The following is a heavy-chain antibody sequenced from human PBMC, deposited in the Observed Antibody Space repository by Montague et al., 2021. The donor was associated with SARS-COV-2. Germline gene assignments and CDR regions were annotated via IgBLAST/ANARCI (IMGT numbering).Heavy chain of an antibody. V-gene: IGHV4-59*01. J-gene: IGHJ3*02. CDR2: IYYSGST. Sequence: SETLSLTCTVSGGSITSYPWSWIRQPPGKGLEWIGYIYYSGSTNYNPSLKSRVTISVDTSKNQFSLKLSSVTAADTAVFYCAREGYYDSRGYYVPDAFDIWGQGTMVTVSS. D-gene: IGHD3-22*01. CDR3: AREGYYDSRGYYVPDAFDI. CDR1: GGSITSYP.